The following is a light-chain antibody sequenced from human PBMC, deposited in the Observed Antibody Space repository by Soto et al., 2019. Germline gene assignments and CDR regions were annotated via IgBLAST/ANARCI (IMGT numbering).Light chain of an antibody. CDR3: QQYGASPWT. CDR2: GSS. J-gene: IGKJ1*01. CDR1: QSLSSTY. V-gene: IGKV3-20*01. Sequence: EIVLTQSPGTLSLSPGEGATLSCRASQSLSSTYLAWYQQKPGQAPRLLIYGSSSRATGIPDRFSGSGSGTDFTLTISRLEPEDFAVYYCQQYGASPWTFGQGTKVEIK.